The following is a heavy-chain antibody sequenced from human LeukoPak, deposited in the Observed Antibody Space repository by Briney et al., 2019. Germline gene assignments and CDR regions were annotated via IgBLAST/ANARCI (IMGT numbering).Heavy chain of an antibody. J-gene: IGHJ3*02. CDR2: IDDTGST. V-gene: IGHV4-30-4*01. CDR1: GGSISSGNFY. D-gene: IGHD4-17*01. CDR3: ARGLTTVATFGVYDAFDI. Sequence: SQTLSLTCTVSGGSISSGNFYWNWIRQPPGRGLEWVGFIDDTGSTSYKASLKSRATISRDTSKRQFSLKLSSVTAADTAVYFCARGLTTVATFGVYDAFDIWGQGIMLIVSS.